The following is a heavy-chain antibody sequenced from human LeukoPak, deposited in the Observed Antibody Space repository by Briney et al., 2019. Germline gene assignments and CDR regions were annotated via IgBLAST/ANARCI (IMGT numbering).Heavy chain of an antibody. J-gene: IGHJ1*01. Sequence: GRSLRLSCAASGFTFSSYWMRWVRQAPGKGLVWVSRIKSDGKTKYADSVKGRFTISRDNAKNTVSLQMNSLRSEDTRVYYCARAPSEIGGYYPEYFRHWGQGTLVTVSS. CDR1: GFTFSSYW. V-gene: IGHV3-74*01. D-gene: IGHD3-22*01. CDR3: ARAPSEIGGYYPEYFRH. CDR2: IKSDGKT.